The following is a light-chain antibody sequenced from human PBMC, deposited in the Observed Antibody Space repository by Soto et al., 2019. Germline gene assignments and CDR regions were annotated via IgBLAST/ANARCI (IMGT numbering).Light chain of an antibody. J-gene: IGKJ1*01. V-gene: IGKV1-5*01. CDR2: DAS. Sequence: DIQMTHSPSTLSATAGSRGTITCLASQSISAWLAWYKQKPGKAPKLLIYDASSLESGVPSRLSGSGSGTEFTLTISSMKPDDVATYYCQQYSNLWTFGQGTKVDIK. CDR1: QSISAW. CDR3: QQYSNLWT.